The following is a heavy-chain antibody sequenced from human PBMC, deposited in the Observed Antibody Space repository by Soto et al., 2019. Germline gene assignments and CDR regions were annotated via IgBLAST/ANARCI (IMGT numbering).Heavy chain of an antibody. CDR1: GFRFNVFS. CDR2: ISPAADTV. Sequence: PVGSLRLSCVASGFRFNVFSMDWVRQIPGKGLQWVAYISPAADTVHYADSARGRFTISRDSARNSVYLQMDNLRDEDTAVYYCLDGAPGAHWGQGTLVTVSS. V-gene: IGHV3-48*02. CDR3: LDGAPGAH. D-gene: IGHD2-8*01. J-gene: IGHJ4*02.